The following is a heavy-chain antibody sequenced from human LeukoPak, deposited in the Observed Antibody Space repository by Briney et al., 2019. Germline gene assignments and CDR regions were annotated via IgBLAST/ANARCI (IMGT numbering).Heavy chain of an antibody. D-gene: IGHD4-11*01. Sequence: ASVKISCKASGYTFRGNYIHWLRQAPGQGLEWMGWIDANNGDTKSAQKSQGRVTMSRDTSISTAYMDLSSLSPDDAAVYYCARDPSSVTLYFFDYWGQGTLVTVSS. CDR2: IDANNGDT. CDR3: ARDPSSVTLYFFDY. J-gene: IGHJ4*02. V-gene: IGHV1-2*02. CDR1: GYTFRGNY.